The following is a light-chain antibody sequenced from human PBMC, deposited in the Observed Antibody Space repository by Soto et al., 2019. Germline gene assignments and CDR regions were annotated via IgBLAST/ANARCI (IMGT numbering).Light chain of an antibody. CDR1: QSIGDY. Sequence: IVLTQSPATLSLSPGEGATLSCRASQSIGDYVAWFQQKPGQAPRLLIYAGSNRAVGIPDRFSGSASGTDSTLTISRLEPEDFAVYYCQQRIAWPFTFGRGNRVEI. CDR2: AGS. CDR3: QQRIAWPFT. J-gene: IGKJ4*01. V-gene: IGKV3-11*01.